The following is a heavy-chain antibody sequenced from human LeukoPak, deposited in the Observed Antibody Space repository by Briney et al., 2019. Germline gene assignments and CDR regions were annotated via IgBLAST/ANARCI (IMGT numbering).Heavy chain of an antibody. CDR3: AKDTTARHAWDNYFYYGMDV. V-gene: IGHV3-23*01. D-gene: IGHD4-17*01. Sequence: PGGSLRLSCAASGFTFSSYAMSWVRQAPGKGLEWVSAISGSGGSTYYADSVKGRFTISRDNSKNTLYLQMNSLRAEDTAVYYCAKDTTARHAWDNYFYYGMDVWGQGTTVTVSS. CDR2: ISGSGGST. CDR1: GFTFSSYA. J-gene: IGHJ6*02.